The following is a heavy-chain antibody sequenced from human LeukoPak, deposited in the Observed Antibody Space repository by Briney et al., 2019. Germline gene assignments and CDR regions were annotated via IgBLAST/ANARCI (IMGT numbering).Heavy chain of an antibody. CDR1: GFTVSSNF. CDR2: IYSGGDT. D-gene: IGHD6-13*01. Sequence: GGSLRLSCAASGFTVSSNFMTWVRQAPGKGLEWVSIIYSGGDTYYADSVKGRFTISRDNSKNTLYLQMNSLRAEDTAVYYCARGGSSWSGYFQHWGQGTLVTVSS. V-gene: IGHV3-53*01. CDR3: ARGGSSWSGYFQH. J-gene: IGHJ1*01.